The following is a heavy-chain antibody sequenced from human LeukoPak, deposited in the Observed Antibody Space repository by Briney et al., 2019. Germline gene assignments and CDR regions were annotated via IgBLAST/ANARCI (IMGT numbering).Heavy chain of an antibody. J-gene: IGHJ4*02. V-gene: IGHV3-21*01. D-gene: IGHD3-22*01. CDR1: GFTFSSYS. CDR3: AREVLHYYDSSGYPDY. CDR2: ISSSSSYI. Sequence: GGSLRLSCAASGFTFSSYSMNWVRQAPGKGLEWVSSISSSSSYIYYADSVKGRFTISRDNAKNSLYLQMNSLRAEDTAVYYCAREVLHYYDSSGYPDYWGQGTLVTVSS.